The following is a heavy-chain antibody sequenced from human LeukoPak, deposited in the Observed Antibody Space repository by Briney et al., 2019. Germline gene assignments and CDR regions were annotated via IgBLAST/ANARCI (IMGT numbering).Heavy chain of an antibody. J-gene: IGHJ4*02. CDR1: AFTFNSYS. Sequence: PGGSLRLSCAASAFTFNSYSMNWVRQAPGKGLEWVSSISSGSSYIYYADSVKGRFTIFRDNAKNSLYLQMNSLRAEDTAVYHCVREGGHDYWGQGTLVTVSS. CDR3: VREGGHDY. CDR2: ISSGSSYI. D-gene: IGHD2-15*01. V-gene: IGHV3-21*01.